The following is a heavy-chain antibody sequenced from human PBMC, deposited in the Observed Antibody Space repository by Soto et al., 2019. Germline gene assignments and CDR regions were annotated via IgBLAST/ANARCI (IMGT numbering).Heavy chain of an antibody. J-gene: IGHJ4*02. CDR3: ARTAYYYDSSGFDY. CDR1: GGSFSCYY. Sequence: SETLSLTCAGYGGSFSCYYWSWIRQPPGKGLEWIGEINHSGSTNYNPSLKSRVTISVDTSKNQFSLKLSSVTAADTAVYYCARTAYYYDSSGFDYWGQGTLVTVS. V-gene: IGHV4-34*01. D-gene: IGHD3-22*01. CDR2: INHSGST.